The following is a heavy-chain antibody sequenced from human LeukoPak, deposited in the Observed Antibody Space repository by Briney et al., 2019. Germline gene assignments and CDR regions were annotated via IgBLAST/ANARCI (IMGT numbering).Heavy chain of an antibody. CDR3: ARDGGHIVVVTAWDLDY. CDR2: ISAYNGNT. Sequence: ASVKVSCKASGYTFTSYGISWVRQAPGQGLEWMGWISAYNGNTNYAQKLQGRVTMTTDTSTSTAYMELRSLRSDDTAVYYCARDGGHIVVVTAWDLDYWGQGTLVTVSS. CDR1: GYTFTSYG. D-gene: IGHD2-21*02. J-gene: IGHJ4*02. V-gene: IGHV1-18*01.